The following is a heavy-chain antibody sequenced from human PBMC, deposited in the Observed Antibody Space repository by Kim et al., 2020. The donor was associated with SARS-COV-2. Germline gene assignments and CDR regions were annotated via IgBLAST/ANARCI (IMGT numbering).Heavy chain of an antibody. CDR2: ISGSGGST. Sequence: GGSLRLSCAASGFTFSSYAMSWVRQAPGKGLEWVSAISGSGGSTYYADSVKGRFTISRDNSKNTLYLQMNSLRAEDTAVYYCAKVLDDILTGYYSAYYYYGMDVWGQGTTVTVSS. CDR1: GFTFSSYA. D-gene: IGHD3-9*01. V-gene: IGHV3-23*01. J-gene: IGHJ6*02. CDR3: AKVLDDILTGYYSAYYYYGMDV.